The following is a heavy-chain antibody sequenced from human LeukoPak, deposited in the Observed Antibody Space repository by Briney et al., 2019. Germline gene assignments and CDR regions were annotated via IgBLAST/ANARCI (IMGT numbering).Heavy chain of an antibody. D-gene: IGHD2-8*02. V-gene: IGHV3-74*01. J-gene: IGHJ4*02. CDR1: GFTFSTYR. Sequence: GGSLRLSCAASGFTFSTYRMHWVRQAPGKGLVWVSLINTDGSSTTYADSVKGRFTISRDNAKNTLYLQMNSLRAEDTAVYYCARVLTHFFDYWGQGTLVTVSS. CDR3: ARVLTHFFDY. CDR2: INTDGSST.